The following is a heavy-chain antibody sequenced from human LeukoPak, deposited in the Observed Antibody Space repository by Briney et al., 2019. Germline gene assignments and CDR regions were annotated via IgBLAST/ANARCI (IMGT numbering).Heavy chain of an antibody. Sequence: AASVKVSCKASGYTFSSYDINWVRQATGQGLEWMGWMNPNSGNTAYAQKFQGRVTMSRDTSISTAYMELSSLRSEDTAVYYCARLPKYSRPLDYWGQGTLVTVSS. CDR1: GYTFSSYD. CDR3: ARLPKYSRPLDY. D-gene: IGHD6-6*01. CDR2: MNPNSGNT. J-gene: IGHJ4*02. V-gene: IGHV1-8*02.